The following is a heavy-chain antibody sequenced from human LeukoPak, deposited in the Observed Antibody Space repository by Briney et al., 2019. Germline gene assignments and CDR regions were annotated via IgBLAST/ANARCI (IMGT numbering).Heavy chain of an antibody. CDR2: INPSGGST. CDR3: ARDPNYPVPFYYFDY. V-gene: IGHV1-46*01. D-gene: IGHD5-24*01. J-gene: IGHJ4*02. CDR1: GYTFTSYY. Sequence: GASVKVSCKASGYTFTSYYMHWVRQAPGQGLEWMGIINPSGGSTSYAQKSQGRVTMTRDTSTSTVYMELSSLRSEDTAVYYCARDPNYPVPFYYFDYWGQGTLVTVSS.